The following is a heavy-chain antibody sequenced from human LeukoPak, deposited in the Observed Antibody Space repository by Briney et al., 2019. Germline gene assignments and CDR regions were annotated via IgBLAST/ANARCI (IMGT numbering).Heavy chain of an antibody. J-gene: IGHJ4*02. CDR1: GGSISSNY. CDR2: ISYSGST. D-gene: IGHD2-8*01. CDR3: ARVYCANGVCYYFDY. V-gene: IGHV4-59*01. Sequence: SETLSLTCTVSGGSISSNYWSWIRQPPGKGLEWIGHISYSGSTNYNPSLKSRVTVLVVTSKNQFSLKLSSVTAADTAVYYCARVYCANGVCYYFDYWGQGTLVTVSS.